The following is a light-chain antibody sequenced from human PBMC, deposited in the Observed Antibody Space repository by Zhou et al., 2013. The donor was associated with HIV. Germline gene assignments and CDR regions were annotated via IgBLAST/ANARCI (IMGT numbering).Light chain of an antibody. CDR3: QQYNNWPSFT. CDR1: QGLNGD. Sequence: EIVMTQFPATVSVFPGDRATLSCRASQGLNGDLAWYQQKPGQTPRLIIYTASTRATDTPARFSGSGSGTEFTPTISSLQSEDFATYYCQQYNNWPSFTFGQGTKVEIK. V-gene: IGKV3-15*01. CDR2: TAS. J-gene: IGKJ2*01.